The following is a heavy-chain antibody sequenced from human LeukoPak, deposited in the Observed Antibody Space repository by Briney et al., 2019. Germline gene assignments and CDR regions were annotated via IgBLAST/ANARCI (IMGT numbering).Heavy chain of an antibody. V-gene: IGHV1-69*05. J-gene: IGHJ4*02. CDR2: IIPIFGTA. CDR1: GGTFSSYA. Sequence: SVKVSCKASGGTFSSYAISWVRQAPGQGLEWMGGIIPIFGTANYAQKFQGRVTMTRDMSTSTVYMELSSLRSEDTAVYYCARVWWELPGIFDYWGQGTLVTVSS. D-gene: IGHD1-26*01. CDR3: ARVWWELPGIFDY.